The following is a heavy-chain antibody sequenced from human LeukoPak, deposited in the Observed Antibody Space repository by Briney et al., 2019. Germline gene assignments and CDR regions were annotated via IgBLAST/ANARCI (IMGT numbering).Heavy chain of an antibody. CDR2: IIPIFGTA. D-gene: IGHD1-26*01. CDR1: GGTFSSYA. J-gene: IGHJ4*02. V-gene: IGHV1-69*05. Sequence: GASVKVSCKASGGTFSSYAISWVRQAPRQALEWMGGIIPIFGTANYAQKFQGRVTITTDESTSTAYMELSSLRSEDTAVYYCASGLVVGATSNFDYWGQGTLVTVSS. CDR3: ASGLVVGATSNFDY.